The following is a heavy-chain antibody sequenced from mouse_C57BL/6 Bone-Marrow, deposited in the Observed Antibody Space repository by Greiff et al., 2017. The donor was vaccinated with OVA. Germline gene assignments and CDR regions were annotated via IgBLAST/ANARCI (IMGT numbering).Heavy chain of an antibody. Sequence: VQLQQSGAELARPGASVKLSCKASGYTFTSYGISWVKQRPGQGLEWIGEIYPRSGNTYYNEKFKGKATLTADKSSSTAYMELRSLTSEDSAVYFCARYGDYDAMDYWGQGTSVTVSS. CDR1: GYTFTSYG. CDR3: ARYGDYDAMDY. J-gene: IGHJ4*01. V-gene: IGHV1-81*01. D-gene: IGHD1-1*01. CDR2: IYPRSGNT.